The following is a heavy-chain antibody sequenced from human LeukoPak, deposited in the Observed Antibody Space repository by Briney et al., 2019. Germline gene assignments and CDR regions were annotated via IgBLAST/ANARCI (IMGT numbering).Heavy chain of an antibody. J-gene: IGHJ4*02. CDR1: GFRFSSYA. Sequence: GGSLRLSCAASGFRFSSYAMHWVRQAPGKGLEWVAVMLYDGSTKYYADSVKGRFTISRDDSKNTLYLQMNSLRAEDTAVYYCVRGGSHKSDWYNNWGQGTLVTVSS. V-gene: IGHV3-30-3*01. CDR3: VRGGSHKSDWYNN. CDR2: MLYDGSTK. D-gene: IGHD6-19*01.